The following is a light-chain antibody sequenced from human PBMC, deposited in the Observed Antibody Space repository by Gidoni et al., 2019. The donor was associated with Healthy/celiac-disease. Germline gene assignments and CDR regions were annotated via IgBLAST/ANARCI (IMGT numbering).Light chain of an antibody. Sequence: DIQMTQSPSSLSASVGDRVTITCRASQSISSYLNWYQQKPGKAPKLLIYAASSLQSGVPSRCSGSGSGTDFTLTISSLQPEDFATYYCQQSYSTLEITFGQGTRLEIK. CDR3: QQSYSTLEIT. J-gene: IGKJ5*01. CDR2: AAS. V-gene: IGKV1-39*01. CDR1: QSISSY.